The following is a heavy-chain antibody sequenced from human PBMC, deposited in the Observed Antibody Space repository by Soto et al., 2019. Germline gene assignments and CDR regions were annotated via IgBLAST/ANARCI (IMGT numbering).Heavy chain of an antibody. CDR2: ILNDGSNR. CDR1: GFTFSNYG. CDR3: ARDDEYSGNGMDV. D-gene: IGHD3-10*01. J-gene: IGHJ6*02. V-gene: IGHV3-33*01. Sequence: QVQLVESGGGVVQPGRSLRLSCAASGFTFSNYGMHWVRQAPGKGLEWVAVILNDGSNRYHADSVKDRFTISRDNSKNTLYLQMTSLRADDTAVYYCARDDEYSGNGMDVWGQGTTVTVS.